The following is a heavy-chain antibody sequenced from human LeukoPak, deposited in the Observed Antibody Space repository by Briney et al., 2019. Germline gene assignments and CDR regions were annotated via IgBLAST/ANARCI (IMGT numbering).Heavy chain of an antibody. V-gene: IGHV1-46*01. CDR1: GYTFTNYY. J-gene: IGHJ3*02. CDR3: ARVRDGYNDAYDI. D-gene: IGHD5-24*01. CDR2: INPGGGNT. Sequence: ASVKVSCKASGYTFTNYYMHWVRQAPGQGLEWRGLINPGGGNTNYAQNFQGRVTMTRDTSTSTVYMELSSLRSEDTAIYYCARVRDGYNDAYDIWGQGTVVTVPS.